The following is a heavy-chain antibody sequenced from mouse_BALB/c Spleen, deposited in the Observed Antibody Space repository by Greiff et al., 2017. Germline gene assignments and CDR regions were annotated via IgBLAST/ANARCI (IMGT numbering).Heavy chain of an antibody. Sequence: EVQLQQSGAELVKPGASVKLSCTASGFNIKDTYMHWVKQRPEQGLEWIGRIDPANGNTKYDPKFQGKATITADTSSNTAYLQLSSLTSEDTAVYYCARMVITSYYFDYWGQGTTLTVSS. V-gene: IGHV14-3*02. CDR2: IDPANGNT. CDR1: GFNIKDTY. CDR3: ARMVITSYYFDY. D-gene: IGHD2-13*01. J-gene: IGHJ2*01.